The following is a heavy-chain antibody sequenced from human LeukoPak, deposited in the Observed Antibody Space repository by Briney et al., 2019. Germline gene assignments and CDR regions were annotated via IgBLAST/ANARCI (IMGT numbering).Heavy chain of an antibody. CDR1: RFTFSSYS. Sequence: GGSLRLSCVASRFTFSSYSMNWVSQAPGKGLEWVSSISSTSSYIYYADSVKGRLTISRDNAKNSLYLQMNSLRAEDTAVYYCARERGYSYGYADYWGQGTLVTVSS. V-gene: IGHV3-21*01. J-gene: IGHJ4*02. CDR2: ISSTSSYI. CDR3: ARERGYSYGYADY. D-gene: IGHD5-18*01.